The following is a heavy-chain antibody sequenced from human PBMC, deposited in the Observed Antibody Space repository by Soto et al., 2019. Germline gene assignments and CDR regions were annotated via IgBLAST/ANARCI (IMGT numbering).Heavy chain of an antibody. D-gene: IGHD6-19*01. V-gene: IGHV3-23*01. CDR1: GFTFSSYA. CDR2: ISGSGGST. Sequence: EVQLLESGGGLVQPGGSLRLSCEASGFTFSSYAMSWVRQAPGKGLEWVSAISGSGGSTYYAASVKGRFTISRDNSKNTLYLQMNSLRAEDTAVYYCAKQQWLVGVYYFDYWGQGTLVTVSS. J-gene: IGHJ4*02. CDR3: AKQQWLVGVYYFDY.